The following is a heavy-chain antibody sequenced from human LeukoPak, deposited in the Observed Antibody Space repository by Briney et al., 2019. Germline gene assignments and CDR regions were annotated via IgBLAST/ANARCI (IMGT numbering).Heavy chain of an antibody. CDR2: IYYSGST. CDR1: GGSISSYY. D-gene: IGHD2-15*01. J-gene: IGHJ4*02. Sequence: SETLSLTCTVSGGSISSYYWSWIRQPPGKGLEWIGYIYYSGSTNYNPSLKSRVTISVDTSKNQFSLKLSSVTAADTAVYYCARDSRYCSGGSCYGRFDYWGQGTLVTVSS. CDR3: ARDSRYCSGGSCYGRFDY. V-gene: IGHV4-59*01.